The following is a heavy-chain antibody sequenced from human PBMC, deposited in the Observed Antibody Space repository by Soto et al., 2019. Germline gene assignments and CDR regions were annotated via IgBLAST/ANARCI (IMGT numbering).Heavy chain of an antibody. CDR2: ISSTTNYI. V-gene: IGHV3-21*01. CDR1: GLTFTRYS. J-gene: IGHJ4*02. CDR3: ARESEDLTSNFDY. Sequence: GGSLRLSCAASGLTFTRYSMNWVRQAPGKGLEWVSSISSTTNYIYYADSMKGRFTVSRDNAKNSVYLEMNSLSAEDTALYYCARESEDLTSNFDYWGQGTLVTVSS.